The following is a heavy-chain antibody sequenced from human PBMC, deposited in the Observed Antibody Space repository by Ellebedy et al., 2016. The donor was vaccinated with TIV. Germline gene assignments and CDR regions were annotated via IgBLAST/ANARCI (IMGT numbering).Heavy chain of an antibody. D-gene: IGHD4-17*01. CDR1: GGSISSYY. V-gene: IGHV4-59*01. J-gene: IGHJ4*02. Sequence: MPSETLSLTCTVSGGSISSYYWSWIRQPPGKGLEWIGYIYYSGSTNYNPSLKSRVTISVDTSKNQFSLKLSSVTAADTAVYYCARSAVTPSYYFDYWGQGTLVTVSS. CDR2: IYYSGST. CDR3: ARSAVTPSYYFDY.